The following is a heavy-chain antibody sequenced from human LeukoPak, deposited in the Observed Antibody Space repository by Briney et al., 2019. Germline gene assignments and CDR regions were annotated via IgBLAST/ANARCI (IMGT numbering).Heavy chain of an antibody. CDR1: GFTFSSYA. Sequence: GRSLRLSCAASGFTFSSYAMHWVRQAPGKGLEWVAVIPYDGSNKYYADSVKGRFTISRDNSKNTLYLQMNSLRAEDTAVYYCARPGDSGSYWGNWFDPWGQGTLVTVSS. J-gene: IGHJ5*02. D-gene: IGHD1-26*01. CDR3: ARPGDSGSYWGNWFDP. V-gene: IGHV3-30*04. CDR2: IPYDGSNK.